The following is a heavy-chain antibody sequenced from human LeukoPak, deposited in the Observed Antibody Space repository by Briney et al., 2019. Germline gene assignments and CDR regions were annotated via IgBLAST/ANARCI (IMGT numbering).Heavy chain of an antibody. CDR2: IYTSGST. V-gene: IGHV4-4*07. CDR3: ARWGGPLGHNWFDP. Sequence: PSETLSLTCTVSGGSISSYYWSWIRQPAGKGLEWIGRIYTSGSTNYNPSLKSRVTMSVDTSKNQFSLKLSSVTAADTAVYYCARWGGPLGHNWFDPWGQGTLVTVSS. J-gene: IGHJ5*02. CDR1: GGSISSYY. D-gene: IGHD3-16*01.